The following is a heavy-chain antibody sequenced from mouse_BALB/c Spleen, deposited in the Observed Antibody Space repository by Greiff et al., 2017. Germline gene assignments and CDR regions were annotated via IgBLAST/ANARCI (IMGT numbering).Heavy chain of an antibody. CDR3: ARSYDSRAMDY. J-gene: IGHJ4*01. Sequence: EVKVVESGGGLVQPGGSRKLSCAASGFTFSSFGMHWVRQAPEKGLEWVAYISSGSSTIYYADTVKGRFTISRDNPKNTLFLQMTSLRSEDTAMYYCARSYDSRAMDYWGQGTSVTVSS. CDR1: GFTFSSFG. V-gene: IGHV5-17*02. CDR2: ISSGSSTI. D-gene: IGHD2-4*01.